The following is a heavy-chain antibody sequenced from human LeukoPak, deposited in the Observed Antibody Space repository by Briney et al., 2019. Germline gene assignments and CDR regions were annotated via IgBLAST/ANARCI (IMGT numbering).Heavy chain of an antibody. J-gene: IGHJ4*02. CDR1: GSSMSAYS. CDR3: ARGRMGAAAGH. Sequence: PSETLSLTCNVSGSSMSAYSWTWIRQPSGKGLEWIGRIYSSGNTNYNPSLKSRVTMSVDTSKNQFSLKLTSVTAADTAVYYCARGRMGAAAGHWGQGTLVTVSS. CDR2: IYSSGNT. D-gene: IGHD6-13*01. V-gene: IGHV4-4*07.